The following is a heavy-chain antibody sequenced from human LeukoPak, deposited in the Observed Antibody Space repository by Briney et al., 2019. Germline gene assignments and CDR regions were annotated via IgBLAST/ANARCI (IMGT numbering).Heavy chain of an antibody. CDR1: GFTFSSYW. CDR3: AREGSPQGYYGMDV. J-gene: IGHJ6*02. D-gene: IGHD3-10*01. Sequence: PGRSLRLSCAASGFTFSSYWMSWVRQAPGKGLEWVANIKQDGSEKYYVDSVKGRFTISRDNAKNSLYLQMNSLRAEDTAVYYCAREGSPQGYYGMDVWGQGSTVTVSS. V-gene: IGHV3-7*01. CDR2: IKQDGSEK.